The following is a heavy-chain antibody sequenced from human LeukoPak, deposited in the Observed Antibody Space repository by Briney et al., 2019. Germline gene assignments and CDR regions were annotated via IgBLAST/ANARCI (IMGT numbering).Heavy chain of an antibody. CDR3: AKDIDIVVVPAAIQGHGMDV. Sequence: GGSLRLSCAASGFTFSSYAMSWVRQAPGKGLEWVSAISGSGGSTYYADSVKGRFTISRDNSKNTLYLQMNSLRAEDTAVYYCAKDIDIVVVPAAIQGHGMDVWGQGTTVTVS. CDR1: GFTFSSYA. J-gene: IGHJ6*02. D-gene: IGHD2-2*02. V-gene: IGHV3-23*01. CDR2: ISGSGGST.